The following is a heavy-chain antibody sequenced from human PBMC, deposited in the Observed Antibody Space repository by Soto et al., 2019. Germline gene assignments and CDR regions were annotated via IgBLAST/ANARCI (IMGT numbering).Heavy chain of an antibody. J-gene: IGHJ5*02. V-gene: IGHV4-31*03. D-gene: IGHD3-3*01. CDR1: GGSISSGGYY. Sequence: PSETLSLTCTVSGGSISSGGYYWSWIRQHPGKGLEWIGYIYYSGSTYYNPSLKSRVTISVDTSKNQFSLKLSSVTAADTAVYYCARANTIFGVVHNWFDPWGQGTLVTVSS. CDR2: IYYSGST. CDR3: ARANTIFGVVHNWFDP.